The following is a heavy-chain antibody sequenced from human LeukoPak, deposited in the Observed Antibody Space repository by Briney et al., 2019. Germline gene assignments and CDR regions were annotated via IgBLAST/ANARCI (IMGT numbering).Heavy chain of an antibody. CDR2: IYYSGST. V-gene: IGHV4-59*08. CDR1: GGSISSYY. CDR3: ARLYRTYYYDSSGQYDAFDI. J-gene: IGHJ3*02. Sequence: SETLSLTCTVSGGSISSYYWSWIRQPPGKGLEWIGYIYYSGSTNYNPSLKSRVTISVDTSKNQFSLKLSSVTAADTAVYYCARLYRTYYYDSSGQYDAFDIWGHGTMVTVAS. D-gene: IGHD3-22*01.